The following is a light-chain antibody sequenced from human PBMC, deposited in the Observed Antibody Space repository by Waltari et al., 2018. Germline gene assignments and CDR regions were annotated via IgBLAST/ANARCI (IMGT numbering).Light chain of an antibody. CDR1: QTIRTTY. CDR3: QQYDISPLT. V-gene: IGKV3-20*01. CDR2: CTF. Sequence: EIVLTQSPGTLSLSPGEGATLSCRTSQTIRTTYLAWYQQKPGQAPTLLSYCTFSRATGIPDRFTGSGSGTDCSLTISSLEPEDFATYYCQQYDISPLTFGGGTKVEIK. J-gene: IGKJ4*01.